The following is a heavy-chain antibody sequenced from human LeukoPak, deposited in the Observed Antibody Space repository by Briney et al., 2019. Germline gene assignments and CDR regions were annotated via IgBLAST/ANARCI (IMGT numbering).Heavy chain of an antibody. CDR2: ISYDGSNN. J-gene: IGHJ5*02. V-gene: IGHV3-30*03. CDR3: ARGHNSGLWT. CDR1: GLTFGSYA. Sequence: GRSLRLSCAASGLTFGSYAMYWVRQAPGRGLEWVAFISYDGSNNYYADSVKGRFTISRDNSKNTLYLQMNSLRTEDTAVFYCARGHNSGLWTWGQGTLVTVSS. D-gene: IGHD5-12*01.